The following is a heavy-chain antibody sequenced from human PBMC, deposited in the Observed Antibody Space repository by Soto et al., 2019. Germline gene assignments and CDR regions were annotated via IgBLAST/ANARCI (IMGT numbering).Heavy chain of an antibody. D-gene: IGHD6-19*01. CDR3: ARDAVAGTFDY. CDR1: GFTFSSYA. Sequence: PGGSLRLSCAASGFTFSSYAMHWVRQAPGKGLEWVAVISYDGSNKYYADSVKGRFTISRDNSKNTLYLQMNSLRAEDTAVYYCARDAVAGTFDYWGQGTLVTVSS. V-gene: IGHV3-30-3*01. CDR2: ISYDGSNK. J-gene: IGHJ4*02.